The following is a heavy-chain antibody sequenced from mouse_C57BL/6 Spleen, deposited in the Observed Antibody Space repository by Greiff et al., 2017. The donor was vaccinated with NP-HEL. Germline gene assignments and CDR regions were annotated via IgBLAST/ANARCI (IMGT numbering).Heavy chain of an antibody. V-gene: IGHV1-82*01. CDR2: IYPGDGDT. Sequence: QVQLQQSGPELVKPGASVKISCKASGYAFSSSWMNWVKQRPGKGLEWIGRIYPGDGDTNYNGKFKGKATLTADKSSSTAYMQLSSLTSEDSAVYFCAGRYFDYWGQGTTLTVSS. CDR3: AGRYFDY. J-gene: IGHJ2*01. CDR1: GYAFSSSW.